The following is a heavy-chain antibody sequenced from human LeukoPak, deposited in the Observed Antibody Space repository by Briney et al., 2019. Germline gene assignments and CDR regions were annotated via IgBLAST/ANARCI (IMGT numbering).Heavy chain of an antibody. D-gene: IGHD3-9*01. CDR1: GFTFSSYG. V-gene: IGHV3-23*01. Sequence: GGSLRLSCAASGFTFSSYGMSWVRQAPGKGLEWVSAISGSGGSTYYADSVKGRFTISRDNSKNTLYLQMNSLRAEDTAVYYCARGDILTGYYKFDYWGQGTLVTVSS. CDR2: ISGSGGST. CDR3: ARGDILTGYYKFDY. J-gene: IGHJ4*02.